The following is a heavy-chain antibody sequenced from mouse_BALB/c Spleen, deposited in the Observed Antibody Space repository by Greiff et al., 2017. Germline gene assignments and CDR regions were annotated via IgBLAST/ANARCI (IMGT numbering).Heavy chain of an antibody. Sequence: EVQLQQSGAELVKPGASVKLSCTASGFTIKDTYMHWVKQRPEQGLEWIGRIDPANGNTKYDPKFQGKATITADTSSNTAYLQLSSLTSEDTSVYYCARCDGFYVLYFDVWGAGTTVTVSA. J-gene: IGHJ1*01. CDR2: IDPANGNT. CDR3: ARCDGFYVLYFDV. V-gene: IGHV14-3*02. D-gene: IGHD2-3*01. CDR1: GFTIKDTY.